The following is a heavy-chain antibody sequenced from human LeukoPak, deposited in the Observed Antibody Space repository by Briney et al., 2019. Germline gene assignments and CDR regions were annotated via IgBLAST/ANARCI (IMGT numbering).Heavy chain of an antibody. J-gene: IGHJ4*02. CDR2: ISPSSSYI. CDR3: VRDDAAWLY. Sequence: GGSLRLSCAASGFTFNTFGPNWVRQLPGQGLQWVSSISPSSSYIYYEDSVKGRFTISRDDAKNSLYLQMNSLTVGDTAVYYCVRDDAAWLYWGRGALVTVS. V-gene: IGHV3-21*01. CDR1: GFTFNTFG. D-gene: IGHD6-13*01.